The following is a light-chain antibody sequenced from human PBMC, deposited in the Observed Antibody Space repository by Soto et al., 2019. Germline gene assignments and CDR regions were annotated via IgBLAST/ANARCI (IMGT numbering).Light chain of an antibody. CDR2: AAS. Sequence: AVRMTQSPSSFSASTGDRVTITCRASQCISSNLAWYQQKPGKAPKLLIYAASTLQSGVPSRFSGSGSGTEFTLTISSLQPEDVATYYCLQLNTYPWTFGQGTKVDIK. J-gene: IGKJ1*01. V-gene: IGKV1-8*01. CDR3: LQLNTYPWT. CDR1: QCISSN.